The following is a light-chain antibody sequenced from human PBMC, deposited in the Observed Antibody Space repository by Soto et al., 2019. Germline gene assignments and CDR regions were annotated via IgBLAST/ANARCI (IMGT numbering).Light chain of an antibody. J-gene: IGKJ1*01. CDR1: QSVSSN. V-gene: IGKV3-15*01. Sequence: EIVMTQSPATLSVSPGERATLSCRASQSVSSNLAWYQQKPGQAPRLLIYGASTRATGIPARFSGSGSGTEFTLTFSSLQSEDFAVYYCQKYNNWPPWTFGQGTKVEIK. CDR3: QKYNNWPPWT. CDR2: GAS.